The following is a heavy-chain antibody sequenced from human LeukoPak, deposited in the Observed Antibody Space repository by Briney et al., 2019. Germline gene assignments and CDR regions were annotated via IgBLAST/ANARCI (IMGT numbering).Heavy chain of an antibody. Sequence: GGSLRLSCAASGFTFSSYWMHWVRQAPGKGLVWVSRINSDGSSTSYADSVKGRFTISRDNAKNALYLQMNSLRAEDTAVYYCARVRPNSGYDGLDYWGQGTLVTVSS. CDR1: GFTFSSYW. J-gene: IGHJ4*02. CDR3: ARVRPNSGYDGLDY. V-gene: IGHV3-74*01. D-gene: IGHD5-12*01. CDR2: INSDGSST.